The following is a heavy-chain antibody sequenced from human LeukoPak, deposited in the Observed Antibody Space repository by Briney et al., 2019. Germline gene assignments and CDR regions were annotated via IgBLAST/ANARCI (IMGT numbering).Heavy chain of an antibody. J-gene: IGHJ4*02. CDR2: ISPSGAST. CDR1: GYTFTGYY. V-gene: IGHV1-46*01. D-gene: IGHD1-1*01. CDR3: TRGGYGGPRVAFDY. Sequence: ASVKVSCKASGYTFTGYYMHWVRQAPGQGLEWMGIISPSGASTSYAQKFQGRVTMTRDASTSTVYMELSSLRSEDTAVYYCTRGGYGGPRVAFDYWGQGTLVTVSS.